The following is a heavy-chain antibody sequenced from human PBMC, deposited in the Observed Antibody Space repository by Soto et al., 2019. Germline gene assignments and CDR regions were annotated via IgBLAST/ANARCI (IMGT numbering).Heavy chain of an antibody. V-gene: IGHV3-30*18. CDR1: GFTFSSYG. CDR3: AKGGFDIVVVPAGIPPYGMDV. Sequence: QVQLVESGGGVVQPGRSLRLSCAASGFTFSSYGMHWVRQAPGKGLEWVAVISYDGSNKYYADSVKGRFTISRDNSKNTLYLQMNSLRAEDTAVYYCAKGGFDIVVVPAGIPPYGMDVWGQGTTVTVSS. D-gene: IGHD2-2*01. CDR2: ISYDGSNK. J-gene: IGHJ6*02.